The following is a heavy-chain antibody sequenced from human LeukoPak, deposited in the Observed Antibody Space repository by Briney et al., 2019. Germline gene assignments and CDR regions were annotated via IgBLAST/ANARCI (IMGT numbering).Heavy chain of an antibody. J-gene: IGHJ4*02. CDR1: GSTFSGYW. D-gene: IGHD6-13*01. CDR2: INNAGSST. V-gene: IGHV3-74*03. CDR3: ARGPAYNAAWYGHDY. Sequence: GGSLRLSCAASGSTFSGYWMHWVRQAPGKGLVWVSRINNAGSSTTYAESVNGRFTISRDNAKNTLYLQMNSLSAEDTAVYYCARGPAYNAAWYGHDYWGQGTLVTVSS.